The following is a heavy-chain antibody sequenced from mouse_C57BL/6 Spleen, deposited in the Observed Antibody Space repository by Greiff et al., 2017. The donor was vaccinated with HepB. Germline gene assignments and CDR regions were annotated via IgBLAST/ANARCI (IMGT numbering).Heavy chain of an antibody. V-gene: IGHV1-80*01. CDR2: IYPGDGDT. CDR3: ARGVGDYEEVLWFAY. D-gene: IGHD2-4*01. Sequence: QVQLKESGAELVKPGASVKISCKASGYAFSSYWMNWVKQRPGKGLEWIGQIYPGDGDTNYNGKFKGKATLTADKSSSTAYMQLSSLTSEDSAVYFCARGVGDYEEVLWFAYWGQGTLVTVSA. J-gene: IGHJ3*01. CDR1: GYAFSSYW.